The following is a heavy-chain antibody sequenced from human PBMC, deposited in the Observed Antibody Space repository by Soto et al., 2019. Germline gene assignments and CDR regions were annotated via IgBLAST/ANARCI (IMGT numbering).Heavy chain of an antibody. CDR2: IDHSGTT. Sequence: SETLSLTCAVSGGSFSDFYWSWSRQTPWKGLEWIGEIDHSGTTNYNPSLKSRVTISVTSKNQLSLILRSVTAADTAVYYCARARGYSYGYPPIYYYYGLDVWGQGTTVTVSS. CDR1: GGSFSDFY. CDR3: ARARGYSYGYPPIYYYYGLDV. D-gene: IGHD5-18*01. J-gene: IGHJ6*02. V-gene: IGHV4-34*01.